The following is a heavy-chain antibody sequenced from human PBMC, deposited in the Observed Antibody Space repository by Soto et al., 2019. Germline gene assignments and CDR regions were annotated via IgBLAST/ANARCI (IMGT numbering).Heavy chain of an antibody. J-gene: IGHJ5*01. Sequence: SETLSLTCTVSGGSISSSSYYWGWIRQPPGKGLEWIGRIYYSGSTYYNPSLKSRVTISVDTSKNQFSLKLSSVTAADTAVYYCARHWFRGLPYSSSYWFDPWGQGTLVTVSS. V-gene: IGHV4-39*01. CDR3: ARHWFRGLPYSSSYWFDP. D-gene: IGHD6-6*01. CDR1: GGSISSSSYY. CDR2: IYYSGST.